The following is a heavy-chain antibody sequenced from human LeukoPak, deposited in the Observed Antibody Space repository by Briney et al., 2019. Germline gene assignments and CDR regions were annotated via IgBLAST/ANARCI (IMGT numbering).Heavy chain of an antibody. J-gene: IGHJ4*02. CDR1: GYTLTELS. Sequence: ASVKVSCKVSGYTLTELSMHWVRQAPGKGLEWMGGFDPEDGETIYAQKFQGRVTMTRDTSISTAYMELSRLRSDDTAVYYCARIWDIVVVVAATSSGEDYWGQGTLVTVSS. CDR3: ARIWDIVVVVAATSSGEDY. D-gene: IGHD2-15*01. CDR2: FDPEDGET. V-gene: IGHV1-24*01.